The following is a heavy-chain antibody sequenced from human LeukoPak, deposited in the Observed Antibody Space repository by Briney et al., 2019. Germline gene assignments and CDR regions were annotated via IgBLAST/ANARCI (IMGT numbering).Heavy chain of an antibody. CDR2: ISGSASDT. CDR1: GFTFRNYA. CDR3: AKDDED. Sequence: GGSLRLSCVASGFTFRNYAMSWVRQAPGKGLESVSTISGSASDTHYADSVKGRFTISRDNSKNTLCLHMDSLRADDTAVYYCAKDDEDWGQGTLVTVSS. J-gene: IGHJ4*02. V-gene: IGHV3-23*01.